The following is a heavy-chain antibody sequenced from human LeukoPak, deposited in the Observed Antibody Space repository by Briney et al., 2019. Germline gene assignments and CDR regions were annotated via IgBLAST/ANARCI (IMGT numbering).Heavy chain of an antibody. Sequence: GGSLRLSCAASVFTFSSYAMSWVRQAPGKGLEWVSAISGSGGSTYYAASVKGRFTISRDTSKNTLYLQMNSLRAADTAVYYCAKDGEYYYDSSGYMDWGQGTLVTVSS. J-gene: IGHJ4*02. V-gene: IGHV3-23*01. CDR1: VFTFSSYA. D-gene: IGHD3-22*01. CDR2: ISGSGGST. CDR3: AKDGEYYYDSSGYMD.